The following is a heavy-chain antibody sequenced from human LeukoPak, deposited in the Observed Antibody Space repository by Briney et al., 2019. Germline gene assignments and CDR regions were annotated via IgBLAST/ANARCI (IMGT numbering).Heavy chain of an antibody. D-gene: IGHD5-18*01. J-gene: IGHJ6*03. CDR3: ARGGRGYTFVNYYYYYYMDV. CDR1: GFSFSSYW. V-gene: IGHV3-7*01. Sequence: GGSLRLSCAASGFSFSSYWMSWVRQAPGKGLEWVADIKQDGSEKYYVDSVEGRFTISRDNAKNSLYLQMNSLRAEDTAVYYCARGGRGYTFVNYYYYYYMDVWGKGTTVTVSS. CDR2: IKQDGSEK.